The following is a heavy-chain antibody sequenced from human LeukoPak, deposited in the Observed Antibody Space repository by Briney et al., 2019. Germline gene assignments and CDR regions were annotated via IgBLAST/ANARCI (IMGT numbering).Heavy chain of an antibody. CDR3: AKDGGYYYPGAFDI. V-gene: IGHV3-48*02. D-gene: IGHD3-22*01. CDR2: ISSSGGTI. CDR1: GFTFTNYN. J-gene: IGHJ3*02. Sequence: GGSLRLSCAASGFTFTNYNMNWVRQAPGKGLEWVSYISSSGGTIYYADSVKGRFTISRDNAQNSLYLQMNSLRDEDTAVYYCAKDGGYYYPGAFDIWGQGTMVTVSS.